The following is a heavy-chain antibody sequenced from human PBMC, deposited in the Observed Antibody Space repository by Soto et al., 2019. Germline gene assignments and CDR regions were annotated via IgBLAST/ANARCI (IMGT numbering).Heavy chain of an antibody. CDR3: ARDRYSSSWHYYGMDV. CDR2: IYYSGST. J-gene: IGHJ6*02. D-gene: IGHD6-13*01. CDR1: GGSISSGGYY. Sequence: QVQLQESGPGLVKPSQTLSLTCTVSGGSISSGGYYWSWIRQHPGKGLEWIGYIYYSGSTYYNPSLKSRVTISVDTSKNQFSLKLSSVTAADTAVYYCARDRYSSSWHYYGMDVWGQGTTVTVSS. V-gene: IGHV4-31*03.